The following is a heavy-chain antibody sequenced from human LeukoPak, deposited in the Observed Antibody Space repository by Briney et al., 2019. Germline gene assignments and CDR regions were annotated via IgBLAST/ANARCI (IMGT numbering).Heavy chain of an antibody. CDR1: GGTFSSYA. V-gene: IGHV1-69*13. CDR2: IIPIFGTA. CDR3: ARRPGGSTYYMHFDY. D-gene: IGHD3-10*01. Sequence: SVKVSCKASGGTFSSYAISWVRQAPGQGLEWMGGIIPIFGTANYAQKFQGRVTITADESTSTAYMELSSLKASDTAMYYCARRPGGSTYYMHFDYWGQGALVTVSS. J-gene: IGHJ4*02.